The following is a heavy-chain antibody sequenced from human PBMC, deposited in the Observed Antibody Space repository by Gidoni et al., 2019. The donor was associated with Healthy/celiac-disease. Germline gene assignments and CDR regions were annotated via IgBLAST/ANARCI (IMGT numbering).Heavy chain of an antibody. CDR1: GFTFSDYH. V-gene: IGHV3-11*01. Sequence: QVQLVESGGGLVKPGGSLRLSCAASGFTFSDYHLSWSRQAPGKGLEWVSYISSSGSTIYYADSVKGRFTISRDNAKNSLYLQMNSLRAEDTAVYYCARDQYYGSGSYSTLYYYYYGMDVWGQGTTVTVSS. CDR3: ARDQYYGSGSYSTLYYYYYGMDV. CDR2: ISSSGSTI. J-gene: IGHJ6*02. D-gene: IGHD3-10*01.